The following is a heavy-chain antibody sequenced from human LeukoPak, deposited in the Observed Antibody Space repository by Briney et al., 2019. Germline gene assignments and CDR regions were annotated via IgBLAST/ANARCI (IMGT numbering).Heavy chain of an antibody. CDR1: GVTFSNDG. Sequence: PGGSLRLSCAASGVTFSNDGMGWVRQAPGQGLEWVSSISASSTFIWYADSVKGRFTISRDNAKSSLYLQMDSLRAEDTAVYYCARERACGSSSCVAYYFDSWGQGTLVTVSS. CDR3: ARERACGSSSCVAYYFDS. CDR2: ISASSTFI. D-gene: IGHD2-2*01. V-gene: IGHV3-21*01. J-gene: IGHJ4*02.